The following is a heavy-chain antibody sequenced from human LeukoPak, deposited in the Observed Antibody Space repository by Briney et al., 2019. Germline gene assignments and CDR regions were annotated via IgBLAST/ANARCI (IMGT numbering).Heavy chain of an antibody. J-gene: IGHJ4*02. Sequence: SETLSLTCAVYGGSFSGYYWSWIRQPPGKGLEWIGEINHSGSTNYNPSLKSRVTISVDTSKNQFSLKLSSVTAADTAVYYCARRRQHSLPDYWGQGTLVTVSS. CDR3: ARRRQHSLPDY. D-gene: IGHD6-13*01. CDR2: INHSGST. V-gene: IGHV4-34*01. CDR1: GGSFSGYY.